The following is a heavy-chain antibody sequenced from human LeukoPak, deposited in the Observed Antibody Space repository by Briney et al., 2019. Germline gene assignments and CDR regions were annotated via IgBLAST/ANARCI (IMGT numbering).Heavy chain of an antibody. CDR3: AKGRNDYGDAALNY. Sequence: PGGSLRLSCAASGFTFSSYAMSWVRQAPGKGLEWVSAISGSGTSTYSADSLKGRFTISRDNSKSTLYLQMNSLRAEDTAGYYCAKGRNDYGDAALNYWGQGTLVTVSS. J-gene: IGHJ4*02. D-gene: IGHD4-17*01. CDR2: ISGSGTST. CDR1: GFTFSSYA. V-gene: IGHV3-23*01.